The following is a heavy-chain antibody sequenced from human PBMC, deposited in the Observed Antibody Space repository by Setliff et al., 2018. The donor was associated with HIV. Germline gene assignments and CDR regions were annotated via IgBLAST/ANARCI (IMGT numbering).Heavy chain of an antibody. J-gene: IGHJ6*02. Sequence: HPGGSLRLSCAASGFTFSTYWMHWVRQAPGKGLVWVSRIKSDGSSTNYADSVKGRFTISRDNSTNTLWLQMSSLRPEDTAVYYCVRDPRGTYYDFWSGSYRPYYYSNMDVWGRGTTVTVSS. V-gene: IGHV3-74*01. CDR2: IKSDGSST. D-gene: IGHD3-3*01. CDR3: VRDPRGTYYDFWSGSYRPYYYSNMDV. CDR1: GFTFSTYW.